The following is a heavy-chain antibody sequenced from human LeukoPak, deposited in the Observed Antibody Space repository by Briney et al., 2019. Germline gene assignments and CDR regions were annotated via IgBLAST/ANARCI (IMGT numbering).Heavy chain of an antibody. CDR2: IYYSGST. CDR1: GGSISSYY. Sequence: SETLSLTCTVSGGSISSYYWSWIRQPPGKGLEWIGYIYYSGSTNYNPSLKSRVTISVDTSKNQFSLKLSSVTAADTAVYYCARDGGVAARHYYYMDVWGKGTTVTVSS. V-gene: IGHV4-59*12. CDR3: ARDGGVAARHYYYMDV. D-gene: IGHD6-6*01. J-gene: IGHJ6*03.